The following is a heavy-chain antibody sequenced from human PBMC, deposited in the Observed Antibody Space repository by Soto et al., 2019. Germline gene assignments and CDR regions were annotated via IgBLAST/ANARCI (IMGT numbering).Heavy chain of an antibody. V-gene: IGHV1-2*02. CDR2: INPNSGGT. Sequence: AAVKVSCNASGYTFTGYYMHWVRQAPGQGLAWMGWINPNSGGTNYAEKFQVRVTMTRDTAISTSNMELSRLTPDDTAVYYFARSERDYYVLDVWGQGATVTVSS. CDR1: GYTFTGYY. J-gene: IGHJ6*02. CDR3: ARSERDYYVLDV.